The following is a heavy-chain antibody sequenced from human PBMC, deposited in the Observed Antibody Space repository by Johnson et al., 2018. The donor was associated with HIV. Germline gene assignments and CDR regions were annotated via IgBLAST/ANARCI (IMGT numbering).Heavy chain of an antibody. D-gene: IGHD3-16*02. CDR3: TTAIVIDAFDI. Sequence: VQSVESGGGLVKPGGSLRLSCAASGFTFSNVWMSWVRQAPGKGLEWVGRIKRKIEAEATDYAAPVKGRFTISRDDSKNTLFLQMSSLKTDDTAVYYCTTAIVIDAFDIWGQGTMVTVSS. CDR2: IKRKIEAEAT. J-gene: IGHJ3*02. CDR1: GFTFSNVW. V-gene: IGHV3-15*01.